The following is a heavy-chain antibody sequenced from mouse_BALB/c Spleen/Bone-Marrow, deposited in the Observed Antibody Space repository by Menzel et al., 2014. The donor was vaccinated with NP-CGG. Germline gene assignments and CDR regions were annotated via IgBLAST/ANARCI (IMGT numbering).Heavy chain of an antibody. V-gene: IGHV5-9-4*01. J-gene: IGHJ3*01. CDR1: GFTFSSYA. CDR2: ISSGGSYT. Sequence: EVKLMESGGGLVKPGGSLKLSCAAPGFTFSSYAMSWVRQSPEKRLEWVAEISSGGSYTYYPDTVTGRFTISGDNAKHALYLEMSSLRSEDAAMYYCAREVRRGPWFAYWGQGTLVTVSA. CDR3: AREVRRGPWFAY.